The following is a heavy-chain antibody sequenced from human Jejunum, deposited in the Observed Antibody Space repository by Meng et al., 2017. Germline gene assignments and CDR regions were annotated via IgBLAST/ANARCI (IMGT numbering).Heavy chain of an antibody. Sequence: GGSLRPSCAASGFTFSSYGMHWVRQAPDKGLEWVAVIWSDESNKYYADSVKGRFTISRDNSKNTLYLQMNSLTPEDTAVYYCARCYCNSTSCQYYLDYWGQGTRVTVSS. CDR3: ARCYCNSTSCQYYLDY. D-gene: IGHD2-2*01. CDR1: GFTFSSYG. CDR2: IWSDESNK. J-gene: IGHJ4*01. V-gene: IGHV3-33*01.